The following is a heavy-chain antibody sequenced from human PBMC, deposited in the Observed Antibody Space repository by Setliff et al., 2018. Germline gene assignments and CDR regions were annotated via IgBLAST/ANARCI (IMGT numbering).Heavy chain of an antibody. Sequence: PGGSLRLSCAASGFSFRDSWMSWVRQAPGKGLEWVANIIHDGIEKYYVDSVKGRFTISRDNAKNSLYLQMNSLRAEDTAVYYCARASGELFYDWYFDLWGRGTLVTVSS. D-gene: IGHD3-10*01. J-gene: IGHJ2*01. CDR2: IIHDGIEK. V-gene: IGHV3-7*03. CDR1: GFSFRDSW. CDR3: ARASGELFYDWYFDL.